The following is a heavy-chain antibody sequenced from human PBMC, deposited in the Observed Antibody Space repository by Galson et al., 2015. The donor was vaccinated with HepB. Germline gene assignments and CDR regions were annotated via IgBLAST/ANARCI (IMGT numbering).Heavy chain of an antibody. D-gene: IGHD5-12*01. CDR1: GYTFTSHD. CDR2: MNPTSGNT. CDR3: ARLRGYSLNDRYHFYGMDV. Sequence: SVKVSCKASGYTFTSHDITWVRQAAGQGLEWMGWMNPTSGNTGYAQQFQGRVTMTRHTSISTAYMELSSLRSEDTAVYYCARLRGYSLNDRYHFYGMDVWGQGTTVTVSS. J-gene: IGHJ6*02. V-gene: IGHV1-8*01.